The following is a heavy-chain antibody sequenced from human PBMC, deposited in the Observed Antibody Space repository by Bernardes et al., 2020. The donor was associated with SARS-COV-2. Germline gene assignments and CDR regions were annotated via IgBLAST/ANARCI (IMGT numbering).Heavy chain of an antibody. J-gene: IGHJ4*02. D-gene: IGHD6-6*01. CDR2: INHSGST. CDR3: ARGRQYRYSSSLRYNDY. V-gene: IGHV4-34*01. CDR1: GGSFSGYY. Sequence: SETLSLTCAVYGGSFSGYYWSWIRQPPGKGLEWIGEINHSGSTNYNPSLKSRVTISVDTSKNQFSLKLSSVTAADTAVYYCARGRQYRYSSSLRYNDYWGQGTLVTVSS.